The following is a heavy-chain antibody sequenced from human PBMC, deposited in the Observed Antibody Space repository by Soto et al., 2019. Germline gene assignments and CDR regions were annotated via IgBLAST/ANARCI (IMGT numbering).Heavy chain of an antibody. D-gene: IGHD3-10*01. J-gene: IGHJ4*02. V-gene: IGHV4-34*01. CDR2: INHSGST. CDR3: TRGRGFGPFTPPFDY. CDR1: GGSFSGYF. Sequence: QVQLQQWGAGLLKPSETMSLTCAVSGGSFSGYFWSWIRQPPGKGLEWIGEINHSGSTYYNPSLGSRVTVLVDTSRSQFSLKLRSVTAPDTAVYFCTRGRGFGPFTPPFDYWGQGTLVTVSS.